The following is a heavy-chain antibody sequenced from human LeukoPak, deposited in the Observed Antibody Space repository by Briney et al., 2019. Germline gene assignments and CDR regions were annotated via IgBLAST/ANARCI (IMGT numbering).Heavy chain of an antibody. Sequence: GGSLRLSCAASGFTCISFFMHGGGQARERGLVWVSHINNDGSSTTYADSVKCRFTISRDNAKNTLYLQVNSLRAEDTAVYFCARDVRYTPDDWGQGALVTVSS. J-gene: IGHJ4*02. CDR2: INNDGSST. CDR3: ARDVRYTPDD. CDR1: GFTCISFF. V-gene: IGHV3-74*01. D-gene: IGHD3-16*02.